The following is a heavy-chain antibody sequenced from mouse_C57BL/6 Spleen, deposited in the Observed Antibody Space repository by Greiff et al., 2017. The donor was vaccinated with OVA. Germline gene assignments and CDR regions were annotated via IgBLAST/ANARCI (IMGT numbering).Heavy chain of an antibody. CDR2: IDPSDSYT. CDR1: GYTFTSYW. V-gene: IGHV1-59*01. CDR3: ARRGGYYEFAY. Sequence: QVQLQQPGAELVRPGTSVKLSCKASGYTFTSYWMHWVKQRPGQGLEWIGVIDPSDSYTNYNQKFKGKATLTVDTYSSTAYMQLSSLTSEDSAVYYCARRGGYYEFAYWGQGTLVTVSA. D-gene: IGHD2-3*01. J-gene: IGHJ3*01.